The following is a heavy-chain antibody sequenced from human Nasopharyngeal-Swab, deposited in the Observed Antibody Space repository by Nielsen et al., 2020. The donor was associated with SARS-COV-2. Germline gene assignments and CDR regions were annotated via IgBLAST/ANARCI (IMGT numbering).Heavy chain of an antibody. J-gene: IGHJ3*01. CDR3: ASKVETLHAFDL. CDR2: ISKDGSSQ. D-gene: IGHD2-21*02. Sequence: GGSLRLSCAASGFTISDFSMHWVRQAPGKGLEWVAVISKDGSSQYYADFVKGRFTISRDNPKKTLSLQMNSLRLEDTAVYFCASKVETLHAFDLWGQGTMVTVSS. V-gene: IGHV3-30*04. CDR1: GFTISDFS.